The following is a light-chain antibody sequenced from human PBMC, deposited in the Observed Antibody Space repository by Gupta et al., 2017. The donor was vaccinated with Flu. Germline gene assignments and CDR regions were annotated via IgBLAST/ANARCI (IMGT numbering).Light chain of an antibody. Sequence: QSALTQPASVSGSPGPSITLSFPGTSSAVGSYNLVSWYQQPPGKVLILIIDEDSKRAAGGSNCSSGSTSGTTTSTTISGLEADDEDYYYYCSYAGSVVFGGGTKLTVL. CDR1: SSAVGSYNL. CDR2: EDS. CDR3: CSYAGSVV. V-gene: IGLV2-23*01. J-gene: IGLJ2*01.